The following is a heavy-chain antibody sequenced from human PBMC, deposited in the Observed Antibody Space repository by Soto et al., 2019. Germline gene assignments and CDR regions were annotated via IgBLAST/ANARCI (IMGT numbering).Heavy chain of an antibody. V-gene: IGHV3-74*01. CDR2: INSDGSTT. Sequence: EVQLVESGGGLVQPGGSLRLSCAASGFTFSGYWMHWVRQAPGKGLVWVSRINSDGSTTSYADSVRGRFTISRDNAKNTLYLQMTSLRAEDTAVYYFARVRTGNWYFDLWGRGALVTVSS. CDR3: ARVRTGNWYFDL. CDR1: GFTFSGYW. J-gene: IGHJ2*01. D-gene: IGHD1-1*01.